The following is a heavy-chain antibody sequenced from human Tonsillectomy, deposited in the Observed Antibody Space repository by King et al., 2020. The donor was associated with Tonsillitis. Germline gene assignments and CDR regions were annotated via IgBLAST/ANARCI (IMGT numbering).Heavy chain of an antibody. CDR3: ARDLRGRGTRVRVENGYFDL. Sequence: VQLQESGPGLVKPSETLSLTCTVSGGSVSSGSYYWSWIRQPPGKGLEWIGYIYYSGSTNYNPSLKSRVTISVDTSKNQFSLKLSSVTAADTAVYYCARDLRGRGTRVRVENGYFDLGGLGPLVTVP. J-gene: IGHJ2*01. V-gene: IGHV4-61*01. CDR2: IYYSGST. CDR1: GGSVSSGSYY. D-gene: IGHD3-10*01.